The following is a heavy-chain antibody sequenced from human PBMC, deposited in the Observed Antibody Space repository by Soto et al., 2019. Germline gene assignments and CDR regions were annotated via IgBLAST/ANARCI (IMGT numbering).Heavy chain of an antibody. V-gene: IGHV3-30*18. D-gene: IGHD3-16*02. CDR2: ISFDEKIQ. Sequence: QVQLVESGGGVVQPGRTLRLSCAASGFTFNTYGMHCVRQAPGKGLEWGAVISFDEKIQYYADSVKGRFTISRDNTKNTMSLQIDSLRPEDTAVYYCAKVAERSMITFGGVIADWGQGTLVTVSS. CDR1: GFTFNTYG. J-gene: IGHJ4*02. CDR3: AKVAERSMITFGGVIAD.